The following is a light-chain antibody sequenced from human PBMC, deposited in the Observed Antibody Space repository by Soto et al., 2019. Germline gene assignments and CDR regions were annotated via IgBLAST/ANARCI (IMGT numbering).Light chain of an antibody. J-gene: IGKJ3*01. Sequence: DIVLTQSPGTLSLSPGERATLSCRASQSVSSSYLAWYQQKPGQAPRLLIYGASSRATGIPDRFSGSGSGTDFTLTISRLGPEDFAVYYCQQYGSSPLFTFGPGTKVDIK. CDR3: QQYGSSPLFT. V-gene: IGKV3-20*01. CDR1: QSVSSSY. CDR2: GAS.